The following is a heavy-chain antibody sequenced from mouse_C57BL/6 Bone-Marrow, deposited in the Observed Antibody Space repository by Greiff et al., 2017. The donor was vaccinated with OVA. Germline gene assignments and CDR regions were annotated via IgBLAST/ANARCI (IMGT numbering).Heavy chain of an antibody. CDR1: GFTFSDYY. J-gene: IGHJ1*03. CDR2: INYDGSST. D-gene: IGHD1-1*01. CDR3: ARDHHYYGSSYDWYFDV. V-gene: IGHV5-16*01. Sequence: EVNVVESEGGLVQPGSSMKLSCTASGFTFSDYYMAWVRQVPEKGLEWVANINYDGSSTYYLDSLKSRFIISRDNAKNILYLQMSSLKSEDTATYYCARDHHYYGSSYDWYFDVWGTGTTVTVSS.